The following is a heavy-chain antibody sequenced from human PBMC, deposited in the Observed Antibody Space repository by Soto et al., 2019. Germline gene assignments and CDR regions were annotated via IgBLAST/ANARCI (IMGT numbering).Heavy chain of an antibody. V-gene: IGHV3-30-3*01. D-gene: IGHD3-9*01. CDR3: ARAGDSRYYDILTGYATT. CDR1: GFTFSSYA. J-gene: IGHJ4*02. Sequence: HPGGSLRLSCAASGFTFSSYAMHWVRQAPGKGLEWVAVISYDGSNKYYADSVKGRFTISRDNSKNTLYLQMNSLRAEDTAVYYCARAGDSRYYDILTGYATTWGQGTLVTVS. CDR2: ISYDGSNK.